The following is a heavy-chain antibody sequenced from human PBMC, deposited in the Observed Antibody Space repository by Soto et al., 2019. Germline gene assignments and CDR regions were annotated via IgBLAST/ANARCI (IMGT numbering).Heavy chain of an antibody. V-gene: IGHV3-23*01. CDR3: AKGVLSFHYGMEV. CDR1: GFTFSNFG. Sequence: GGSLRLSCAASGFTFSNFGMHWVRQAPGKGLEWVSSISSTAGRTSSYADSVKGRFAISRDFSDNTVYLQMNNLRVDDTAVYFCAKGVLSFHYGMEVWGQGTTVTVSS. J-gene: IGHJ6*02. CDR2: ISSTAGRTS. D-gene: IGHD3-10*01.